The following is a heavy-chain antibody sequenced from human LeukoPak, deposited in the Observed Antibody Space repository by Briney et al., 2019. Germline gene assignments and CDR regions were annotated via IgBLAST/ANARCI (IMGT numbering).Heavy chain of an antibody. Sequence: GRSLRLSCAASGFTFSSYGMHWVRQAPGKGLEWVAVISYDGSNKYYADSVKGRFTISRDNSKNTLYLQMNSLRAEDTSVYYCAPMFGEPNLDYWGQGTLVTVSS. CDR1: GFTFSSYG. D-gene: IGHD3-10*02. CDR2: ISYDGSNK. J-gene: IGHJ4*02. CDR3: APMFGEPNLDY. V-gene: IGHV3-30*03.